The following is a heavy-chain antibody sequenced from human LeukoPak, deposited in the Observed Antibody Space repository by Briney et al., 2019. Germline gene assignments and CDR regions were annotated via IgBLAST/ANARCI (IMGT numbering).Heavy chain of an antibody. Sequence: PSETLSLTCTVSGYSISSGYYWGWIRQPPGKGLEWIGSIYHSGSTYYNPSLKSRVTISVDTSKNQFSLKLSSVTAADTAVYYCARDLLYGGYYYMDVWGKGTTVTVSS. CDR2: IYHSGST. D-gene: IGHD4/OR15-4a*01. CDR1: GYSISSGYY. J-gene: IGHJ6*03. CDR3: ARDLLYGGYYYMDV. V-gene: IGHV4-38-2*02.